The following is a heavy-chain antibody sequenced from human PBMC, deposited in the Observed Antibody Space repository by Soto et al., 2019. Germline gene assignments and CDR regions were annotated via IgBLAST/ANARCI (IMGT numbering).Heavy chain of an antibody. CDR1: GFTFNTFE. V-gene: IGHV3-23*01. CDR3: VKGGWLDF. Sequence: EVQLLESGGGLVQPGGALRLSCAASGFTFNTFEMGWVGQAPGGGMGWVSFISDDSSRKYYVDAVKGRFTISRDNSKYTLYLQMNSLAAEDTAVYACVKGGWLDFWGQGTLVTVSS. CDR2: ISDDSSRK. J-gene: IGHJ5*01. D-gene: IGHD3-16*01.